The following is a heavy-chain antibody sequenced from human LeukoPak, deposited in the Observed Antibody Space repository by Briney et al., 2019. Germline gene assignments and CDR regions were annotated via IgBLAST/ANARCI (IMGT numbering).Heavy chain of an antibody. J-gene: IGHJ5*02. CDR3: ARQVTYDILTGYYTGWFDP. V-gene: IGHV5-51*01. CDR2: IYPGDSDT. Sequence: GESLKISCKGSGYSFTSYWIGWVRQMPGKGLEWMGIIYPGDSDTRYSPSFQGQVTISADKSISTAYLQWSSLKASDTAMYYCARQVTYDILTGYYTGWFDPWGQGTLVTVSS. CDR1: GYSFTSYW. D-gene: IGHD3-9*01.